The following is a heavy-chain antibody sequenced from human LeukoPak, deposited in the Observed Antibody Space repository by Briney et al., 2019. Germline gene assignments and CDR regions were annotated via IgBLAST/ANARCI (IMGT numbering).Heavy chain of an antibody. V-gene: IGHV4-59*01. CDR2: INYSGST. D-gene: IGHD4-17*01. Sequence: SETLSLTCTVSGGSISSYYWSWIRQPPGKGLEWIGYINYSGSTNYNPSLKSRVTISVDTSKNQFSLKLSSVPAADTAVYYCARGYYGDYHAFDIWGQGTMVTVSS. J-gene: IGHJ3*02. CDR3: ARGYYGDYHAFDI. CDR1: GGSISSYY.